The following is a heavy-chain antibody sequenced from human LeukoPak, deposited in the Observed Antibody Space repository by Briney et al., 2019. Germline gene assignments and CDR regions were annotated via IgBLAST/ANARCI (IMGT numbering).Heavy chain of an antibody. D-gene: IGHD2-21*02. Sequence: PGGSLRLSCAASGFAVSSNYMNWIRQAPGKGLEWASVLYSGGNTYYADSVKGRFTISRDNSKNTLHLQMNSLKSEDTAVYYCARDRHCGGDWPPGNFQHWGQGTLVMVSS. J-gene: IGHJ1*01. V-gene: IGHV3-66*01. CDR2: LYSGGNT. CDR1: GFAVSSNY. CDR3: ARDRHCGGDWPPGNFQH.